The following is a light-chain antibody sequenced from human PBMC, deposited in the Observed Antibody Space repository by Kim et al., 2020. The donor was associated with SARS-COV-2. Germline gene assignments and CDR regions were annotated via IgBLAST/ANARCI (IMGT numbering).Light chain of an antibody. Sequence: DIQMTQSPSTLSASVGDRVIITCRASQSIKNWLAWYQQKPGKAPKFLIYDASSLESGVPSRFSGSGSGTEFTLTISSLQPDDFATYYCQQYHSLSWTFGQGTKVDI. CDR2: DAS. CDR3: QQYHSLSWT. J-gene: IGKJ1*01. CDR1: QSIKNW. V-gene: IGKV1-5*01.